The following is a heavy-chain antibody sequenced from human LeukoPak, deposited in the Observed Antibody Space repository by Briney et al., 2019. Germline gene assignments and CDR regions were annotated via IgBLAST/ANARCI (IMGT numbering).Heavy chain of an antibody. Sequence: GGSLRLSCAASGFTVSSNYMSWVRQAPGKGLEWVSVIYSGGGTYYADSVKGRFTISRDNAKKSLYLQMNSLRVEDTAVYYCARDQGTMMTSYAFDMWGRGIMVTVSS. CDR2: IYSGGGT. CDR1: GFTVSSNY. V-gene: IGHV3-53*01. CDR3: ARDQGTMMTSYAFDM. J-gene: IGHJ3*02. D-gene: IGHD3-22*01.